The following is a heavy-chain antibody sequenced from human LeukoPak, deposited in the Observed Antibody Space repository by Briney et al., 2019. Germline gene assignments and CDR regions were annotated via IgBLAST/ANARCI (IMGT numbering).Heavy chain of an antibody. CDR2: IKQDGTEK. CDR3: ARVALSRVAFDI. J-gene: IGHJ3*02. Sequence: GGSLRLSCAASGFTFSTYWMTWVRQAPGKGLEWVANIKQDGTEKYSVDSVKGRFAISRDNAKSSLFLQMNSPRAEDSAVYYCARVALSRVAFDIWGQGTIVTVSS. V-gene: IGHV3-7*01. D-gene: IGHD3-10*01. CDR1: GFTFSTYW.